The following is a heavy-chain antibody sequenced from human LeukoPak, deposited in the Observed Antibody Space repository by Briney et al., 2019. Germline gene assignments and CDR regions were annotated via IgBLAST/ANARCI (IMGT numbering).Heavy chain of an antibody. J-gene: IGHJ4*02. CDR1: GVSISSNSQY. CDR3: ARNPGTSTLDY. Sequence: SETLSLTCAVSGVSISSNSQYWAWIRQPPGKGLEWLGTISYSGSTHYNPSLKSRVTISLDTTKNQFSLKLSSMTAADTAVYYCARNPGTSTLDYWGQGTLVTVSS. D-gene: IGHD5/OR15-5a*01. CDR2: ISYSGST. V-gene: IGHV4-39*01.